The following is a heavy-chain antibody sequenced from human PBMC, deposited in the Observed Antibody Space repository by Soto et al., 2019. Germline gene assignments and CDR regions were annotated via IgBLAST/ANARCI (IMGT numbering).Heavy chain of an antibody. D-gene: IGHD1-26*01. CDR1: GGSVRGSFYY. Sequence: QVQLQQSGPGPVKPSETLSLNCSVSGGSVRGSFYYWAWIRQTPGKGPEWIGSIHYSGSGNYNPSVTSRVTLTIDTSTKQFSLKLRSFTAADTAIYYFGRQGSGSTFGFDPWGQGIQVIVSS. J-gene: IGHJ5*02. V-gene: IGHV4-39*01. CDR3: GRQGSGSTFGFDP. CDR2: IHYSGSG.